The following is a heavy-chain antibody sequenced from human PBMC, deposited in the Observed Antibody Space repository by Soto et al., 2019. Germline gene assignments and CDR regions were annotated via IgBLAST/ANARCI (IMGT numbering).Heavy chain of an antibody. Sequence: EGQLLQSGGGLVQPGGSLRVSCAASGIIVRTNHFSWVRQAPGKALEWVSVIYSGGSTYYAESVKGRFSVSRDNPNNALYLQMDRLRAEDTAVYYCASHGGGDFVPGSDSNWFDPWGQGALVTVSS. CDR2: IYSGGST. V-gene: IGHV3-66*04. D-gene: IGHD2-21*02. CDR1: GIIVRTNH. CDR3: ASHGGGDFVPGSDSNWFDP. J-gene: IGHJ5*02.